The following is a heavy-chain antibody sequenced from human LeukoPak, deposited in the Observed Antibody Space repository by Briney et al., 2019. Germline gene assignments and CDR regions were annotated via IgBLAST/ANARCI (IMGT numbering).Heavy chain of an antibody. J-gene: IGHJ4*02. CDR2: INPNSGGT. V-gene: IGHV1-2*02. D-gene: IGHD2-15*01. Sequence: ASVEVSCKASGYTFTGYYMHWVRQAPGQGLEWMGWINPNSGGTNYAQKFQGRVTMTRDTSISTAYMELSRLRSDDTAVYYCARELLTGVATLTDCDWGQGTLVTVSS. CDR3: ARELLTGVATLTDCD. CDR1: GYTFTGYY.